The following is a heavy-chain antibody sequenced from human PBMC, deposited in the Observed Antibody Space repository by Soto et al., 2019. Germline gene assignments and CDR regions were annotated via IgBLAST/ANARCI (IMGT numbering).Heavy chain of an antibody. D-gene: IGHD3-16*02. J-gene: IGHJ4*02. V-gene: IGHV3-15*01. Sequence: PGGSLRLSCAASGFTFSISGMTWFRQAPGKGLEWVGRIKSKTDGGTTDYAAPVKGRFTISRDDSKNTLYLQMNSLKTEDTAVYYCTTDLSRAPGDYWGQGTLVTVSS. CDR3: TTDLSRAPGDY. CDR2: IKSKTDGGTT. CDR1: GFTFSISG.